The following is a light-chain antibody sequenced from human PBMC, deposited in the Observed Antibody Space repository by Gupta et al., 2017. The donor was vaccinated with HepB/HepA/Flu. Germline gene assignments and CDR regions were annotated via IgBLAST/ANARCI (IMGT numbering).Light chain of an antibody. CDR1: SSDFGDYNY. Sequence: QSALTQPAPVSGSPGQSTTISCPGTSSDFGDYNYVSCYQQYPGKAPKLLIYHVSNRPSGVSDRFSGSKSGNTASLTISGLQADDEADYYCNSFTTTTTLVVFGGGTKVTVL. CDR2: HVS. V-gene: IGLV2-14*03. CDR3: NSFTTTTTLVV. J-gene: IGLJ2*01.